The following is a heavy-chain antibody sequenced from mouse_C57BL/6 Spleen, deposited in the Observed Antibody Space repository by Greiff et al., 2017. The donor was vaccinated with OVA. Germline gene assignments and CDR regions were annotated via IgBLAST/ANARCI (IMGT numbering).Heavy chain of an antibody. D-gene: IGHD3-1*01. Sequence: VQLQQPGTELVKPGASVKLSCKASGYTFTSYWMHWVKQRPGQGLEWIGNINPSNGGTNYNEKFKSKATLTVDKSSSTAYMQLSSLTSEDSAVYYGARRHGGGYYAMDYWGQGTSVTVSS. CDR3: ARRHGGGYYAMDY. CDR1: GYTFTSYW. V-gene: IGHV1-53*01. CDR2: INPSNGGT. J-gene: IGHJ4*01.